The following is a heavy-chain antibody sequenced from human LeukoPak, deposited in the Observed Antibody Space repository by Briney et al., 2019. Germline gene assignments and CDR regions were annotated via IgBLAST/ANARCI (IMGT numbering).Heavy chain of an antibody. D-gene: IGHD3-3*01. CDR2: IKKDGSEK. CDR3: ARGSRFGVVERDAFDI. Sequence: GGSLRLSCAASGFTFSSYWMSWVRQAPGKGLEWVANIKKDGSEKYYVDSVKGRFTISRDNAKRSLYLQVNSLRAEDTAVYYCARGSRFGVVERDAFDIWGLGTMVTVSS. CDR1: GFTFSSYW. V-gene: IGHV3-7*01. J-gene: IGHJ3*02.